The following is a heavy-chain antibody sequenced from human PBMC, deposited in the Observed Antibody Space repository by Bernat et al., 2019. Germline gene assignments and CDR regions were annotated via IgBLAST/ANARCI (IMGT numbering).Heavy chain of an antibody. CDR1: GFTFSSYA. J-gene: IGHJ3*02. CDR3: AAGYCSSTSCYEGAFDI. D-gene: IGHD2-2*01. CDR2: ISSNGGST. Sequence: EVQLVESGGGLVQPGGSLRLSCAASGFTFSSYAMHWVRQAPGKGLEYVSAISSNGGSTYYANSVKGRFTISRDNSKNTLYLQMGSLRAEDMAVYYCAAGYCSSTSCYEGAFDIWGQGTMVTVSS. V-gene: IGHV3-64*01.